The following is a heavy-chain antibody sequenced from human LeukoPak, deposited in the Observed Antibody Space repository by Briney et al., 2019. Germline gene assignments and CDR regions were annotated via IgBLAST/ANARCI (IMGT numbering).Heavy chain of an antibody. D-gene: IGHD6-19*01. CDR3: ARHSSGSFDC. CDR1: GGSLSSSSYY. J-gene: IGHJ4*02. CDR2: VYYSGST. Sequence: SETLSLTCTVSGGSLSSSSYYWGWIRQPPGKGLEWIGSVYYSGSTYYNPSLKSRVTISVDTSKSQFSLKLSSVTAADTALYYCARHSSGSFDCWGQGTLVTASS. V-gene: IGHV4-39*01.